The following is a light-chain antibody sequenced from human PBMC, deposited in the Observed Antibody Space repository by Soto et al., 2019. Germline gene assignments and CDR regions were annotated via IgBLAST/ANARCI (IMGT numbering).Light chain of an antibody. CDR1: QSVSNF. CDR3: QQRSNWPIT. Sequence: EIVLTQSPATLSLSPGKRATLSCRASQSVSNFLAWYQQKPGQAPRLLIYDTSNRATGIPARFSGSGSGTDFTLTINNLEPEDFAVYYCQQRSNWPITFGQGTRLEIK. CDR2: DTS. J-gene: IGKJ5*01. V-gene: IGKV3-11*01.